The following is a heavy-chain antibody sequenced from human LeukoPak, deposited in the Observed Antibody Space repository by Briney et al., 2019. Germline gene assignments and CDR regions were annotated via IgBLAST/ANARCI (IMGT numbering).Heavy chain of an antibody. V-gene: IGHV4-59*04. J-gene: IGHJ4*02. CDR1: GGSISSYY. D-gene: IGHD3-10*01. Sequence: SETLSLTCTVSGGSISSYYWSWIRQPPGKGLEWIGHIYGSGSTKYNPSLNSRVTMSVDTSKSQFSLRLNSVTAADTAVYYCARRMPGSYSDYWGQGILVTVSS. CDR3: ARRMPGSYSDY. CDR2: IYGSGST.